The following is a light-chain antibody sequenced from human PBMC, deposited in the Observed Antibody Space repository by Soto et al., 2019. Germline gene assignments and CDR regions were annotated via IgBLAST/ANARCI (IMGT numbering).Light chain of an antibody. CDR1: QGISNL. J-gene: IGKJ2*01. CDR3: LQHNTYPYT. V-gene: IGKV1-17*02. Sequence: DIQMTQSPSSLSASVGDRVTITCRASQGISNLLGWFQRKPGKAPKRLIYAASSLQGGIPSRFSRSESETELTLPITDLQSEDFADYYCLQHNTYPYTFGQGTKLEIK. CDR2: AAS.